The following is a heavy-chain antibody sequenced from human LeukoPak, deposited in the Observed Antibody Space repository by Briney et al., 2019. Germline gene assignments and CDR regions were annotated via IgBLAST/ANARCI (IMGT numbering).Heavy chain of an antibody. J-gene: IGHJ6*02. CDR3: ARGPGDYYYYYGMDV. CDR2: MNPNSGNT. V-gene: IGHV1-8*01. Sequence: ASVKVSCKAYGYTFTSYDINWVRQATGQGLEWMGWMNPNSGNTGYAQKFQGRVTMTRNTSISTAYMELSSLRSEDTAVYYCARGPGDYYYYYGMDVWGQGTTVTVSS. CDR1: GYTFTSYD. D-gene: IGHD7-27*01.